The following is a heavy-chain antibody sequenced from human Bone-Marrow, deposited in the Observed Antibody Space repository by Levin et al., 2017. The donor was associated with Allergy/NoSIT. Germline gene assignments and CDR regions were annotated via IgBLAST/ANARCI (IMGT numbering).Heavy chain of an antibody. CDR2: ISAYNGNT. Sequence: ASVKVSCKASGYTFTSYGISWVRQAPGQGLEWMGWISAYNGNTNYAQKLQGRVTMTTDTSTSTAYMELRSLRSDDTAVYYCARDGEAAAGTVGEDYGMDVWGQGTTVTVSS. J-gene: IGHJ6*02. D-gene: IGHD6-13*01. CDR3: ARDGEAAAGTVGEDYGMDV. CDR1: GYTFTSYG. V-gene: IGHV1-18*01.